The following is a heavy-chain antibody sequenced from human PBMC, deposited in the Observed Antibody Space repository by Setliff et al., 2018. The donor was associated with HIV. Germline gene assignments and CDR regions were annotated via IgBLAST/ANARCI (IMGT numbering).Heavy chain of an antibody. Sequence: SETLSLTCTVSSGSISGDNWWSWVRQPPGKGLEWIGEIYHGGSTNYNPSLKSRVNISVDTSKKQFSLNLSSVTAVDTAVYYCARFCSGGSCPDYWGQGTQVTVSS. J-gene: IGHJ4*02. CDR2: IYHGGST. V-gene: IGHV4-4*02. D-gene: IGHD2-15*01. CDR3: ARFCSGGSCPDY. CDR1: SGSISGDNW.